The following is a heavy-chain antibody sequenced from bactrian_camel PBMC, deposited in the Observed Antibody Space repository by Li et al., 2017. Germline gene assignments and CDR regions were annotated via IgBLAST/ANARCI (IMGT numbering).Heavy chain of an antibody. Sequence: QLVESGGGTVQPGGSLRLSCVASGFEFRGMAMSWIRQAPGKGLEWVSDINSGGRIKDYASNVKGRFTISRDDAKDTLYLQMNSLKIEDTAVYYCALGSSRQATMTARGKGTQVTVS. CDR1: GFEFRGMA. J-gene: IGHJ4*01. CDR2: INSGGRIK. D-gene: IGHD3*01. V-gene: IGHV3S40*01.